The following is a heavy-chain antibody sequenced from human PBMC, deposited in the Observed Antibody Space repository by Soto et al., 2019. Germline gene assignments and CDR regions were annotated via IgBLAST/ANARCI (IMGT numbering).Heavy chain of an antibody. CDR3: ARESDVGGMTTVTIGWFDP. Sequence: GGSLRLSCAASGFTFSSYGMHWVRQAPGKGLEWVAVIWYDGSNKYYADSVKGRFTISRDNSKNTLYLQMNSLRAEDTAVYYCARESDVGGMTTVTIGWFDPWGQGTLVTVSS. D-gene: IGHD4-17*01. V-gene: IGHV3-33*01. CDR2: IWYDGSNK. CDR1: GFTFSSYG. J-gene: IGHJ5*02.